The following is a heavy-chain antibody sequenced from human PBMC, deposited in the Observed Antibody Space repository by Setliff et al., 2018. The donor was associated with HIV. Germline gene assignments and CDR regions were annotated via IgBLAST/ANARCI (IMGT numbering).Heavy chain of an antibody. CDR1: GYTFTGYY. CDR3: AALAAAHPFDY. Sequence: GASVKVSCKASGYTFTGYYMHWVRQAPGQGLQWVGGIIPIFGAANYAEKFQGRVTITADTSTNLVYMDLSGLRSEDTAIYYCAALAAAHPFDYWGQGTLVTVSS. D-gene: IGHD6-13*01. CDR2: IIPIFGAA. V-gene: IGHV1-2*02. J-gene: IGHJ4*01.